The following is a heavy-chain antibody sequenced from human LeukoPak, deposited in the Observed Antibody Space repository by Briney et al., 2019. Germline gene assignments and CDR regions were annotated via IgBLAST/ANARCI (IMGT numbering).Heavy chain of an antibody. CDR1: GFTFSSYE. CDR2: ISSSGSTI. J-gene: IGHJ4*02. V-gene: IGHV3-48*03. CDR3: AKRAWEMAHAFDY. Sequence: GGSLRLSCAASGFTFSSYEMNWVRQAPGKGLEWVSYISSSGSTIYYADSVKGRFTISRDNSKNTLYLQINSLTPEDTAVYYCAKRAWEMAHAFDYWGQGTLVTVSS. D-gene: IGHD5-24*01.